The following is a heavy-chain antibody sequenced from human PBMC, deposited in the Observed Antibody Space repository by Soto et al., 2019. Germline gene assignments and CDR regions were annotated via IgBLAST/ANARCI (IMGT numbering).Heavy chain of an antibody. Sequence: ASVKVSCKASGYTFTNYGISWVRQAPGQGPEWMGWISGFNGNTKYARKVQGRVTLTTDTSATTAYMELRGLRSDDTSVYYCARGGSSWSAEYYEHWGQGTLVTVSS. CDR1: GYTFTNYG. J-gene: IGHJ1*01. CDR3: ARGGSSWSAEYYEH. CDR2: ISGFNGNT. D-gene: IGHD6-13*01. V-gene: IGHV1-18*04.